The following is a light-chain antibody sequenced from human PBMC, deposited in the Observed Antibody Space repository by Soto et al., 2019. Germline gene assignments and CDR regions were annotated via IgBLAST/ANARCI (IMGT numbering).Light chain of an antibody. V-gene: IGKV2-30*01. CDR3: MQGTHWPHT. Sequence: DVVMTQSPLSLPVTLAQSASISCRSSQSLVYIDGNTYLTWFQQKPGQSPRRLIYKVSTRDSGVEDRLSGSGSGTDFTLKISRVEAEDVGVYYGMQGTHWPHTCGQGTKLEIK. CDR2: KVS. CDR1: QSLVYIDGNTY. J-gene: IGKJ2*01.